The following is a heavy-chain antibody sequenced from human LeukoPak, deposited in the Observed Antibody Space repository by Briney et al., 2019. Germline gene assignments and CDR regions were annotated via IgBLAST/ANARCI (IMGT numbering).Heavy chain of an antibody. V-gene: IGHV3-21*01. CDR1: GFTFSSYS. J-gene: IGHJ6*02. CDR2: ISSSSSYV. Sequence: GGSLRLSCAASGFTFSSYSMKWVRQAPGKGLEWVSSISSSSSYVYYADSVKGRFTISIDNAKNSLYLQMNSLRAEDTAVYYCAREIPGYCSGGSCYSVSPKNSLQSVDGMDVWGQGTTVTVSS. CDR3: AREIPGYCSGGSCYSVSPKNSLQSVDGMDV. D-gene: IGHD2-15*01.